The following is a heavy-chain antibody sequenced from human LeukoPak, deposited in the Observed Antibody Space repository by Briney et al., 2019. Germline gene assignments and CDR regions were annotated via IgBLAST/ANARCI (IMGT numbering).Heavy chain of an antibody. CDR2: ISSSGSTI. CDR1: GFTLSSSE. CDR3: ARYGSGLGNS. D-gene: IGHD3-10*01. J-gene: IGHJ4*02. Sequence: GGSLRLSCAASGFTLSSSEMNWVRQVPGKGLEWVSYISSSGSTIYYADSVKGRFTISRDNAKNSLYLQMNSLRAEDTAVYYCARYGSGLGNSWGQGTLVTVSS. V-gene: IGHV3-48*03.